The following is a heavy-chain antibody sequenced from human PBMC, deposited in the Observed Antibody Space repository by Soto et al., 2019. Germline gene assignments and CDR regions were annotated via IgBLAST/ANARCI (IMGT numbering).Heavy chain of an antibody. J-gene: IGHJ4*02. Sequence: PGGSLRLSCAASGFTLSNHWMSWVRQAPGKGLEWVANIDQGGSDKRYVDSVKGRFTISKDNGEKSLRLQMNSLRAEDTAVYYCAKDRYFDRSGFDYWGQGTLVTVSS. D-gene: IGHD3-9*01. CDR1: GFTLSNHW. CDR2: IDQGGSDK. CDR3: AKDRYFDRSGFDY. V-gene: IGHV3-7*03.